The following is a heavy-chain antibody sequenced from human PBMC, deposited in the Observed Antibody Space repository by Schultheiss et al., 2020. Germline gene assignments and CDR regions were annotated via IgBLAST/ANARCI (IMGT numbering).Heavy chain of an antibody. V-gene: IGHV4-31*03. Sequence: SQTLSLTCTVSGGSISSGGYYWSWIRQHPGKGLEWIGYIYYSGSTYYNPSLKSRVTISVDTSKNQFSLKLNSVTPEDTAVYYCGRGRTDGCNDYWGQGTLVTVSS. CDR3: GRGRTDGCNDY. J-gene: IGHJ4*02. CDR1: GGSISSGGYY. CDR2: IYYSGST. D-gene: IGHD5-24*01.